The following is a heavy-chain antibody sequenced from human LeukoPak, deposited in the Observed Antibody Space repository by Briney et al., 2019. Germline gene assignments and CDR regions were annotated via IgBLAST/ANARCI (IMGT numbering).Heavy chain of an antibody. CDR3: AKDIVWFGELAGDALDI. Sequence: GGSLRLSCAASGFTVSSNYMSWVRQAPGKGLEWVSVIYGGGSTYYADSVKGRFTISRDNSKNTLYLQMNSLRAEDTAVYYCAKDIVWFGELAGDALDIWGQGTMVTVSS. CDR2: IYGGGST. J-gene: IGHJ3*02. D-gene: IGHD3-10*01. V-gene: IGHV3-53*05. CDR1: GFTVSSNY.